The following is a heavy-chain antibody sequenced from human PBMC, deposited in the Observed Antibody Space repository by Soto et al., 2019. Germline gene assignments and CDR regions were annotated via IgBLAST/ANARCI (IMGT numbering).Heavy chain of an antibody. CDR1: GFTFSTYA. D-gene: IGHD3-3*01. CDR2: LTYRGTLE. Sequence: PGGSLRLSCAASGFTFSTYAMQWVRQAPGKGLWWVAVLTYRGTLEYYADSVKGRFTISRDNSKNTVFLRMNSLRPDDTAMYYCARDWVPYDFWSPPHGMGVWCQGTRVTVSS. V-gene: IGHV3-30-3*01. J-gene: IGHJ6*02. CDR3: ARDWVPYDFWSPPHGMGV.